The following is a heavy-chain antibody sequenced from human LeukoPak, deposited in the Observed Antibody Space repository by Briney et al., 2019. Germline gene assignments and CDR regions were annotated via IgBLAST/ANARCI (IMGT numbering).Heavy chain of an antibody. J-gene: IGHJ6*03. D-gene: IGHD6-6*01. V-gene: IGHV1-69*13. CDR3: ARGLYSSSVGGPMDV. CDR1: GGTFSSCA. CDR2: IIPIFGTA. Sequence: SVKVSCKASGGTFSSCAISWVRQAPGQGLEWMGGIIPIFGTANYAQKFQGRVTITADESTSTAYMELSSLRSEDTAVYYCARGLYSSSVGGPMDVWGKGTTVAVSS.